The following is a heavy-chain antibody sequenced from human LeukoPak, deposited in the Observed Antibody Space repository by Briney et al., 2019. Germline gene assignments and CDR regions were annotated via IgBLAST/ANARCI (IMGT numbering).Heavy chain of an antibody. CDR3: ARGTYYFEK. D-gene: IGHD1/OR15-1a*01. CDR2: INSDGRST. V-gene: IGHV3-74*01. Sequence: GGSLRLSCAASGFTFSTSWMHWVRHVPGKGLVWVSRINSDGRSTDYADSVKGRFTISRDNTKNTLYLQMNSLRVEDTAVYYCARGTYYFEKWGQGTLVTVSS. J-gene: IGHJ4*02. CDR1: GFTFSTSW.